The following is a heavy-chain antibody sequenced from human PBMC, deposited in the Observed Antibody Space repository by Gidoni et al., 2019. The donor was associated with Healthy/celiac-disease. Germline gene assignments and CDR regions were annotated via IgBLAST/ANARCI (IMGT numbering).Heavy chain of an antibody. CDR2: IYPGYSDT. J-gene: IGHJ3*02. CDR3: ARGGWHVSGAFDI. D-gene: IGHD6-19*01. CDR1: GHSCNSYW. Sequence: EVQLVQSGAEVKKPGASLKISCKGSGHSCNSYWIGWVGQMPGKGLGWLGAIYPGYSDTRYSPAFQGQVTIPADKSISTAYLQWSSLKASDTAMYYCARGGWHVSGAFDIWGQGTMVTVSS. V-gene: IGHV5-51*03.